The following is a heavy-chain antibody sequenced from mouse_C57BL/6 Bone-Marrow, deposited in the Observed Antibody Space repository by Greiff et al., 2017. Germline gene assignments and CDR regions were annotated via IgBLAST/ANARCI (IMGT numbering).Heavy chain of an antibody. CDR1: GYTFTDYN. D-gene: IGHD2-3*01. CDR2: INPNNGGT. CDR3: AREVIYDGYYSLDY. Sequence: VQLQQSGPELVKPGASVKIPCKASGYTFTDYNMDWVKQSHGKSLEWIGDINPNNGGTIYNQKFKGKATLTVDKSSSTAYMELRSLTSEDTAVYYCAREVIYDGYYSLDYWGQGTTLTVSS. V-gene: IGHV1-18*01. J-gene: IGHJ2*01.